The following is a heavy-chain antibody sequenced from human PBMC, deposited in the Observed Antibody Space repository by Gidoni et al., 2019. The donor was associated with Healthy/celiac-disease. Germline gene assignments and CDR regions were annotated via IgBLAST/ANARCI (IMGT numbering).Heavy chain of an antibody. V-gene: IGHV4-61*02. J-gene: IGHJ2*01. CDR3: ARDRLEYSSSWYGGYFDL. CDR1: GVSISSGSYY. CDR2: IYTSGST. D-gene: IGHD6-13*01. Sequence: QVKLQESGPGLVMPSQTLSLTCTVSGVSISSGSYYWSWIRQPAGKGLEWIGRIYTSGSTNYNPSLKSRVTISVDTSKNQFSLKLSSVTAADTAVYYCARDRLEYSSSWYGGYFDLWGRGTLVTVSS.